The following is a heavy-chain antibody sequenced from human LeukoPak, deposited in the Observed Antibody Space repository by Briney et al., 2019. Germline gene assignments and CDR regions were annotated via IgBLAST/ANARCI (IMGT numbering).Heavy chain of an antibody. CDR3: AKIVGTTPYYYYYMDV. J-gene: IGHJ6*03. Sequence: PGGSLRLSCAASGFTFSSYGMHWVRQAPGKGLEWVAFIRYDGSNKYYADSVKGRFTISRDNSKNTLYLQMNSLRAEDTAVYYCAKIVGTTPYYYYYMDVWGKGTTVTVSS. CDR2: IRYDGSNK. V-gene: IGHV3-30*02. CDR1: GFTFSSYG. D-gene: IGHD3-22*01.